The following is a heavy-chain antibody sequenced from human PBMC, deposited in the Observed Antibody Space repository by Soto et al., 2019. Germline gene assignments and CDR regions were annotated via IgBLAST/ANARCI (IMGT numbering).Heavy chain of an antibody. CDR2: ISGSGGNT. Sequence: EVQLLESGGGLVQPGGSLRLSCAASGFTFSSYGMSWVRQAPGKGLEWVSSISGSGGNTYYADSVKGRFTISRDSSKNTVSLQMSSLRAEDTAVYYCARTPGGYYRDILGQGTMVTVSS. V-gene: IGHV3-23*01. CDR3: ARTPGGYYRDI. CDR1: GFTFSSYG. J-gene: IGHJ3*02. D-gene: IGHD1-26*01.